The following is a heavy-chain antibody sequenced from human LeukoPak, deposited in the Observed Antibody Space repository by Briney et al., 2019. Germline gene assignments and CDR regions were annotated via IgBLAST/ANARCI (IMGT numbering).Heavy chain of an antibody. CDR3: TRQSGTVTPIDY. CDR2: IHHSGST. Sequence: SETLSLTCAVSSGSLSGYSWGWIRQAPGKGLDWIGEIHHSGSTTYNSSLKNRVTISLDKPKSQFSLILTSMTAADTAVYYCTRQSGTVTPIDYWGQGILVTVSS. CDR1: SGSLSGYS. V-gene: IGHV4-34*01. J-gene: IGHJ4*02. D-gene: IGHD4-17*01.